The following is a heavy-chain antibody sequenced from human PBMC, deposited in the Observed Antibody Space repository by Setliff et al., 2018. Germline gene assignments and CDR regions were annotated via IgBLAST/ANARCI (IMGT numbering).Heavy chain of an antibody. CDR1: GVSISSYY. V-gene: IGHV4-4*08. CDR3: ARDNTMVGATDY. CDR2: IQKSGST. Sequence: SETLSLTCNVSGVSISSYYWSWIRQPPGKGLESIGYIQKSGSTNYNPSLMSRVSISVDTSKNQFSLRLRSVTAADTAVYFCARDNTMVGATDYWGLGTLVTVSS. J-gene: IGHJ4*02. D-gene: IGHD1-26*01.